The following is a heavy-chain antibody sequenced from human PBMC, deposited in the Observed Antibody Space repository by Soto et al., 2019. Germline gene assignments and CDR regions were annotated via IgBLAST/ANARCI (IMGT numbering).Heavy chain of an antibody. CDR2: IIPIFGTA. Sequence: SVKVSCKASGGTFSSYAISWVRQAPGQGLEWMGGIIPIFGTANYAQKFQGRVTITADKSTSTAYMELSSLRSEDTAVYYCARGAGGGGYSYGYFDYWGQGTLVTVSS. V-gene: IGHV1-69*06. CDR3: ARGAGGGGYSYGYFDY. CDR1: GGTFSSYA. D-gene: IGHD5-18*01. J-gene: IGHJ4*02.